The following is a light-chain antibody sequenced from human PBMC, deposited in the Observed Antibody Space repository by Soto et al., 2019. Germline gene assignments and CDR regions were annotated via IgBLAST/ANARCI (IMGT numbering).Light chain of an antibody. CDR3: QQANSFSYT. Sequence: DIQMTQSPSSVSASVGDRVTITCRASQGISRWLAWYQQKPGKAPKLLIYAASSLQSGVPSRFSGSGSGTDFTLSISSLQPESFATYSCQQANSFSYTFGQHTKLEI. CDR2: AAS. J-gene: IGKJ2*01. CDR1: QGISRW. V-gene: IGKV1-12*01.